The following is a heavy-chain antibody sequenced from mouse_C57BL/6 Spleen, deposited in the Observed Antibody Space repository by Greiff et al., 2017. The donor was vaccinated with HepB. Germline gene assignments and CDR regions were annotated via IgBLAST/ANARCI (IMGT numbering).Heavy chain of an antibody. Sequence: VQLQQSGAELVRPGASVKLSCTASGFNIKDYYMHWVKQRPEQGLEWIGRIDPEDGDTEYAPKFQGKATMTADTSSNTAYLQLSSLTSDDTAVYYCTTSQLGRAWFAYWGQGTLVTVSA. CDR2: IDPEDGDT. J-gene: IGHJ3*01. CDR3: TTSQLGRAWFAY. V-gene: IGHV14-1*01. CDR1: GFNIKDYY. D-gene: IGHD4-1*02.